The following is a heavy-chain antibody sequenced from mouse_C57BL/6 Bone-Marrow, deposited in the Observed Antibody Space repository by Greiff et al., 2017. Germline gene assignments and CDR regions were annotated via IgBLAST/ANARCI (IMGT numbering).Heavy chain of an antibody. CDR3: EHYYGSSSWYFDV. V-gene: IGHV1-81*01. D-gene: IGHD1-1*01. CDR2: IYPRSGNT. CDR1: GYTFTSYG. Sequence: QVQLKQSGAELARPGASVKLSCKASGYTFTSYGISWVKQRTGQGLEWIGEIYPRSGNTYYTEKFKGKATLTADKSSSTAYMELRSLTSEDSAVYFCEHYYGSSSWYFDVWGTGTTVTVSS. J-gene: IGHJ1*03.